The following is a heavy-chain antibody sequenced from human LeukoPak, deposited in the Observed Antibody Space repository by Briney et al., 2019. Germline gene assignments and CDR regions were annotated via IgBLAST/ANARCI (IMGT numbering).Heavy chain of an antibody. CDR1: GGSISSGGYY. J-gene: IGHJ6*04. CDR3: ARDSMLYYGMDV. V-gene: IGHV4-31*03. CDR2: IYYSGST. D-gene: IGHD2-8*01. Sequence: PSETLSLTCTVSGGSISSGGYYWSWIRQHPGKGLEWIGYIYYSGSTYYNPSLKSRVTISVDTSKNQFSLKLSSVTAADTAVCYCARDSMLYYGMDVWGKGTTVTVSS.